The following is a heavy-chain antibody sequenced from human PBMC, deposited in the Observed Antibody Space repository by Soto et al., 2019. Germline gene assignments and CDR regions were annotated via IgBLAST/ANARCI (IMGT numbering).Heavy chain of an antibody. CDR3: ARGRAALRFLEWLPNFDD. J-gene: IGHJ4*02. D-gene: IGHD3-3*01. CDR1: GGSFSGYY. CDR2: INHSGST. V-gene: IGHV4-34*01. Sequence: PSETLSLTCAVYGGSFSGYYWSWIRQPPGKGLEWIGEINHSGSTNYNPSLKSRVTISVDTSKNQFSLKLSSVTAADTAVYYCARGRAALRFLEWLPNFDDWGQGTLVTVSS.